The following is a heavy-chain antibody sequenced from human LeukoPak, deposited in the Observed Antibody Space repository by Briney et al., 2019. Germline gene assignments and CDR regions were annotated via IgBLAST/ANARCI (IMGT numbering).Heavy chain of an antibody. J-gene: IGHJ4*02. CDR2: INPNSGGT. CDR3: ARVRSRQLLCFDY. CDR1: VYTFTGYY. V-gene: IGHV1-2*02. D-gene: IGHD2-2*01. Sequence: ASVKVSCKASVYTFTGYYMHWVRQAPGQGLEWMGWINPNSGGTNYAQKFQGRVTMTRDTSISTAYMELSRLRSDDTAVYYCARVRSRQLLCFDYWGQGTLVTVSS.